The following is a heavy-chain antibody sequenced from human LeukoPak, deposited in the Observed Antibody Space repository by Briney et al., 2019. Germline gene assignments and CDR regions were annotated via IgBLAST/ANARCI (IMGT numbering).Heavy chain of an antibody. CDR3: ARAVSGLFDY. CDR1: GFTFSSYS. V-gene: IGHV3-48*04. CDR2: ISSSSSTI. D-gene: IGHD3/OR15-3a*01. Sequence: GGSLRLSCAASGFTFSSYSMNWVRQAPGEGLEWVSYISSSSSTIYYADSVKGRFTISRDNAKNSLYLQMNSLRAEDTAVYYCARAVSGLFDYWGQGTLVTVSS. J-gene: IGHJ4*02.